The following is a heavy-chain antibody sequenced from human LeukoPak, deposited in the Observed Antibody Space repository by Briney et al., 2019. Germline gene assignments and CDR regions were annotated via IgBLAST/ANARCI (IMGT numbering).Heavy chain of an antibody. CDR2: ISGGGGST. CDR1: GFTFSSSA. Sequence: EPGGSLRLSCAASGFTFSSSAMSWVRQAPGKGLEWLSTISGGGGSTYYADSVKGRFTISRDNSKNTLYLQMNSLRAEDTAVYYCAKALGYCSSTSCYSFYFDYWGQGTLVTVSS. J-gene: IGHJ4*02. CDR3: AKALGYCSSTSCYSFYFDY. D-gene: IGHD2-2*02. V-gene: IGHV3-23*01.